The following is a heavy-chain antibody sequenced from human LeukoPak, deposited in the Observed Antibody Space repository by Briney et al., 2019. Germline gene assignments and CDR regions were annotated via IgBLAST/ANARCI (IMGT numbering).Heavy chain of an antibody. J-gene: IGHJ4*02. CDR2: IYPGDSDA. D-gene: IGHD2-2*01. V-gene: IGHV5-51*01. CDR1: GYSFTSYL. CDR3: VRHYIYQKIDY. Sequence: GESLKISCKGSGYSFTSYLIDWVRQMPGRGLEWMAIIYPGDSDAKYSPSFQGQVIISADKSINTAYLQWGSLKASDTAMYYCVRHYIYQKIDYWGQGTLVTVSS.